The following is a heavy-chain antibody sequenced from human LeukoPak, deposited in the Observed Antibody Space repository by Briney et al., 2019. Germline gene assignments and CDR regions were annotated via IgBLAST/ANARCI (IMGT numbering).Heavy chain of an antibody. CDR2: ISGSGGST. J-gene: IGHJ4*02. Sequence: WVRQPPGKGLEWVSGISGSGGSTYYADSVKGRFTISRDNSKNTLYLQMNSLRAEDTAVYYCAKDGREWPRSLDYWGQGTLVTVSS. D-gene: IGHD5-12*01. CDR3: AKDGREWPRSLDY. V-gene: IGHV3-23*01.